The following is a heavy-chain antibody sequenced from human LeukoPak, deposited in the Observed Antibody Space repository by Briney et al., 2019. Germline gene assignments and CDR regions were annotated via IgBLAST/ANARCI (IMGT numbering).Heavy chain of an antibody. J-gene: IGHJ4*02. Sequence: EALSLTCTVSGGSISSSSYYWGWVRQAPGKGLELVANINADGSDKYFMDSVKGRFSISRDNANNRLYLQMTSLRAEDTAVYYCMPGRGYWGQGTLVAVSS. CDR2: INADGSDK. CDR1: GGSISSSSYY. V-gene: IGHV3-7*01. D-gene: IGHD2-8*02. CDR3: MPGRGY.